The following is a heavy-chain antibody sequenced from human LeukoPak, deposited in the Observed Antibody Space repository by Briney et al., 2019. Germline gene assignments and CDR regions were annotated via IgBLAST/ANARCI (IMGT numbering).Heavy chain of an antibody. D-gene: IGHD2-8*01. V-gene: IGHV3-66*01. J-gene: IGHJ4*02. Sequence: GGSLRLSCTASGFIVTNNYINWVRQAPGKGLEWVSLVYSGRSTYYADSVKGRFTISRDNSKNMVYLQMNSLRAEDTAMYYCARDPPAVLIDTYGWGQGTLVTVSS. CDR1: GFIVTNNY. CDR3: ARDPPAVLIDTYG. CDR2: VYSGRST.